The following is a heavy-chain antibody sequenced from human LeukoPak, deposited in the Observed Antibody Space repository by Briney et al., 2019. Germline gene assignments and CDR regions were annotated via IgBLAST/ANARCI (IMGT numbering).Heavy chain of an antibody. CDR2: TSPSSSYK. CDR1: GFTFSSYS. V-gene: IGHV3-21*01. J-gene: IGHJ4*02. Sequence: GGALRLSCAASGFTFSSYSTNWVRQAPGKGLAWVSSTSPSSSYKYYAASVKGRFTISRDNAKNSLYLQMNSLSAEDTAAYFCARGSYDILTGYSPFFFDYWGEGTLVTVSS. CDR3: ARGSYDILTGYSPFFFDY. D-gene: IGHD3-9*01.